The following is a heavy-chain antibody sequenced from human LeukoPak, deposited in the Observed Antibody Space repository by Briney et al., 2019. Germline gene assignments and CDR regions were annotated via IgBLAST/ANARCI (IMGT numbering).Heavy chain of an antibody. J-gene: IGHJ4*02. V-gene: IGHV4-59*11. D-gene: IGHD6-19*01. CDR3: ARVGASNLAVAAYDY. Sequence: PSETLSLTCTVSGGSISSHYWSWIRQPPGKGLEWIGYIYYSGSTNYNPSLKSRVTISVDTSKNQFSLKLSSVTAADTAVYYCARVGASNLAVAAYDYWGQGTLVTVSS. CDR1: GGSISSHY. CDR2: IYYSGST.